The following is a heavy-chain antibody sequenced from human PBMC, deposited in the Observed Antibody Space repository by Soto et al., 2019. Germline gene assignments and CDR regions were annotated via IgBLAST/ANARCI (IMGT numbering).Heavy chain of an antibody. CDR2: ISSSGSTI. Sequence: GGSLRLSCAASGFTFSSYEMHWVRQDPGKGLEWVSYISSSGSTIYYADSVKGRFTISRDNAKNSLYLQMNSLRAEDTAVYYCARDDSGGSTKYGMDVWGQGTTVTVSS. CDR3: ARDDSGGSTKYGMDV. J-gene: IGHJ6*02. V-gene: IGHV3-48*03. D-gene: IGHD3-22*01. CDR1: GFTFSSYE.